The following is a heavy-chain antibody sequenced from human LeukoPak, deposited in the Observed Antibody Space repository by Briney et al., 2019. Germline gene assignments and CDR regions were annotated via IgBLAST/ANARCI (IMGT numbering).Heavy chain of an antibody. D-gene: IGHD3-9*01. CDR2: INPNGDYI. V-gene: IGHV3-21*06. Sequence: GGSLRLSCAASGFIFSSYNMNWVRQAPGKGLEWVSSINPNGDYIYYADSVKGRFTISRDNAKNSLYLQVTSLKAEDTAVYFCARGIGYFDWLFFSWGQGTLLTVSS. CDR3: ARGIGYFDWLFFS. J-gene: IGHJ5*02. CDR1: GFIFSSYN.